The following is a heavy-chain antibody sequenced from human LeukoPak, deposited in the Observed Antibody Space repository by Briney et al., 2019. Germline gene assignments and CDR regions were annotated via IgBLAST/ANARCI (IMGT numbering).Heavy chain of an antibody. Sequence: PGGSLRLSCAAPGFTFSDYYMSWIRQAPGKGLEWVSYISSSGSTIYYADSVKGRFTISRDNAKNSLYLQMNSLRAEDTAVYYCARVLLRYFDWVTPHWFDPWGQGTLVTVSS. J-gene: IGHJ5*02. V-gene: IGHV3-11*04. CDR3: ARVLLRYFDWVTPHWFDP. CDR2: ISSSGSTI. CDR1: GFTFSDYY. D-gene: IGHD3-9*01.